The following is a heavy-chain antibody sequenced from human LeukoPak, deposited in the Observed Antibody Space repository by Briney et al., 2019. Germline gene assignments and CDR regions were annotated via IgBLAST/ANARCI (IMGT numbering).Heavy chain of an antibody. J-gene: IGHJ4*02. CDR1: GFTFSSYA. V-gene: IGHV3-7*01. D-gene: IGHD3-10*01. Sequence: PGGSLRLSCAASGFTFSSYAMSWVRQAPGKGLEWVANIDPDGSEKQYGDSVKGRFTTSRDNAKNSLYLQMNSLRAEDTAIYYCARIYYFGDNNWRYFDNWGQGTLVTVSS. CDR3: ARIYYFGDNNWRYFDN. CDR2: IDPDGSEK.